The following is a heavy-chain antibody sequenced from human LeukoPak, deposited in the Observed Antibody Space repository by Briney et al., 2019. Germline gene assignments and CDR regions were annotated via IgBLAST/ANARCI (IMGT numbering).Heavy chain of an antibody. Sequence: PGGSLRLSCAASGFTFSSYEMDWVRQAPGKGLEWVSYISSSGSTIYYADSVKGRFTISRDNAKNSLYLQMNSLRAEDTAVYYCARDYWNDGDGGDHWGQGTLVSVSS. J-gene: IGHJ4*02. CDR3: ARDYWNDGDGGDH. V-gene: IGHV3-48*03. CDR1: GFTFSSYE. D-gene: IGHD1-1*01. CDR2: ISSSGSTI.